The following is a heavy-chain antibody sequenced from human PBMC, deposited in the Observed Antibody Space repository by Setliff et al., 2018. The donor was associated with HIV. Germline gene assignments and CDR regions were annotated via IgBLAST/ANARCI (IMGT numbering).Heavy chain of an antibody. V-gene: IGHV1-69*13. J-gene: IGHJ6*03. CDR1: GGTFRGFG. D-gene: IGHD5-12*01. CDR3: ATNPEMATINYYYYYMDV. Sequence: SVKVSCKASGGTFRGFGISWEVQAPGQGLEWMGQIIPIFGTPRYAQKFQDRVTITADESTSTVYMELSSLRSEDTAVYYCATNPEMATINYYYYYMDVWGKGTTVTVSS. CDR2: IIPIFGTP.